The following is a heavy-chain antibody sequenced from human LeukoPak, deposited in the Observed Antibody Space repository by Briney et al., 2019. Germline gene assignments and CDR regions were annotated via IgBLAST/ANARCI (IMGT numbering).Heavy chain of an antibody. J-gene: IGHJ6*02. V-gene: IGHV3-21*01. CDR3: VRARSYDSTGRYYYYGMDV. D-gene: IGHD3-22*01. CDR2: ISSSSSYI. CDR1: GFTFSSYS. Sequence: GGSLRLSCAASGFTFSSYSMNWVRQAPGKGLEWVSSISSSSSYIYYADSVKGRFTISRDNAKNSLYLQMNSLRAEDTAVYYCVRARSYDSTGRYYYYGMDVWGQGTTVTVSS.